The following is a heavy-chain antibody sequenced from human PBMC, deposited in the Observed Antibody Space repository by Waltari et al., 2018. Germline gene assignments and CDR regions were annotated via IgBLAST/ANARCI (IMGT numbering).Heavy chain of an antibody. Sequence: QVQLQESGPGLVKPSETLSLTCTVSGGYISTYPWSWIRQPAGRGLEWIGRFYPSGTTNYNPSLKSRVTMSVDASKNLFSLRLSSVTAADTAVYYCARRYNGYDYSYFDYWGQGTLVTVSS. J-gene: IGHJ4*02. CDR3: ARRYNGYDYSYFDY. CDR2: FYPSGTT. CDR1: GGYISTYP. D-gene: IGHD5-12*01. V-gene: IGHV4-4*07.